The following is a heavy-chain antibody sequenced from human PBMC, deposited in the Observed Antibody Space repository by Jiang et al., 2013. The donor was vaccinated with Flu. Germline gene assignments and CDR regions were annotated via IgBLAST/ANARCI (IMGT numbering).Heavy chain of an antibody. D-gene: IGHD3-22*01. V-gene: IGHV1-46*03. Sequence: AEVKKPGASVKVSCKASGYTFTSYYMHWVRQAPGQGLEWMGIINPSGGSTSYAQKFQGRVTMTRDTSTSTVYMELSSLRSEDTAVYYCARSYYYDSGGASNDAFDIWGQGTMVTVSS. CDR2: INPSGGST. CDR3: ARSYYYDSGGASNDAFDI. CDR1: GYTFTSYY. J-gene: IGHJ3*02.